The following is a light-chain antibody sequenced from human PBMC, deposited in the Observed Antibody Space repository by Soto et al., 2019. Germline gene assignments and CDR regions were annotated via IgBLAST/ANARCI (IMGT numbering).Light chain of an antibody. CDR2: EVS. J-gene: IGLJ1*01. Sequence: QSALTQPASVSGSPGRSITISCTGTSSDVGVYNYVSWYQQHPGNAPKLMIYEVSNRPSGVSNRFSGTKSGNTAYLTISGLQADDGAYYYCSSYTSSSTYVFGTGTKPTVL. V-gene: IGLV2-14*01. CDR1: SSDVGVYNY. CDR3: SSYTSSSTYV.